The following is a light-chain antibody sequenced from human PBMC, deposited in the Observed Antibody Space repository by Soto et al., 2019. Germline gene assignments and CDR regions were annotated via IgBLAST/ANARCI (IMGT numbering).Light chain of an antibody. CDR2: KAS. CDR1: QSISSW. V-gene: IGKV1-5*03. Sequence: DIQMTQSPSTLSASVGDRVTITCRASQSISSWLAWYQQKPGKAPKLLIYKASNLESGVPSRFSGSGSGTEFTLTISSLQPDDFATYYCQQYHTYWTFGQGTNVEIK. J-gene: IGKJ1*01. CDR3: QQYHTYWT.